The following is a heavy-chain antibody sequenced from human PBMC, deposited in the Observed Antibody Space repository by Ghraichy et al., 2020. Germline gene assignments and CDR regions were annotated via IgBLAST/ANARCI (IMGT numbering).Heavy chain of an antibody. V-gene: IGHV1-69*06. D-gene: IGHD4-17*01. CDR2: IIPIFGTA. J-gene: IGHJ4*02. Sequence: SVKVSCKASGGTFSSYAISWVRQAPGQGLEWMGGIIPIFGTANYAQKFQGRVTITADKSTSTAYMELSSLRSEDTAVYYCAGSSQAYGDLYLGWGQGTLVTVSS. CDR1: GGTFSSYA. CDR3: AGSSQAYGDLYLG.